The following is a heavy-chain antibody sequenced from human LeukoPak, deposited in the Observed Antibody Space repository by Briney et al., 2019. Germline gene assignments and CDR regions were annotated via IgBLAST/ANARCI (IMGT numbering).Heavy chain of an antibody. CDR1: GGTFSSYA. V-gene: IGHV1-69*13. CDR2: IIPIFGTA. Sequence: SVKVSCKASGGTFSSYAISWVRQAPGQGLEWMGGIIPIFGTANYAQKFQDRVTITADESTSTAYMELSSLRSEDTAVYYCARRPYSSSWYREAGWFDPWGQGTLVTVSS. CDR3: ARRPYSSSWYREAGWFDP. J-gene: IGHJ5*02. D-gene: IGHD6-13*01.